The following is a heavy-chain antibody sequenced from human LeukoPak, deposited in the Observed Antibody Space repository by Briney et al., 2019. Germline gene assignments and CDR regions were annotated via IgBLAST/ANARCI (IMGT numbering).Heavy chain of an antibody. D-gene: IGHD5-24*01. Sequence: GSLRLSCAASRFIFSDYAMSWVRQAPGKGLEWVSTISGSDGRTYYADSVKGRFSISRDNSKGTLYLHMDSLRAEDTAVYYCAKELMASIRPWFDYWGQGTLVTVSS. CDR3: AKELMASIRPWFDY. CDR1: RFIFSDYA. J-gene: IGHJ4*02. V-gene: IGHV3-23*01. CDR2: ISGSDGRT.